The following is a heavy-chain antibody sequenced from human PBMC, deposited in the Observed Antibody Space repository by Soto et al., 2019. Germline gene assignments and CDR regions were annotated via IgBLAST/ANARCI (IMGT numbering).Heavy chain of an antibody. V-gene: IGHV4-34*01. D-gene: IGHD3-22*01. J-gene: IGHJ4*02. Sequence: QVQLQQWGAGLLKPSETLSLTCAVYGGSFSGYYWSWIRQPPGKGLEWIGEINHSGSTNYNPSLKSRVTISVDTSKNQFSLKLSSVTAADKAVYYCARGASGYYDSSGYYSPYYFDYWGQGTLVTVSS. CDR1: GGSFSGYY. CDR2: INHSGST. CDR3: ARGASGYYDSSGYYSPYYFDY.